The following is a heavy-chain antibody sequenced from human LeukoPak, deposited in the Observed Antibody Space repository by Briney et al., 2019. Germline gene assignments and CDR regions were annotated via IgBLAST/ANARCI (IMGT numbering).Heavy chain of an antibody. CDR2: IYTNGST. CDR1: GGSISSGSYY. J-gene: IGHJ5*02. CDR3: ARAESYYDFWSGSYGSTWFDR. V-gene: IGHV4-61*02. D-gene: IGHD3-3*01. Sequence: SETLSLTCTVSGGSISSGSYYWSWLRQPAGKGLEWVGRIYTNGSTNYNPSLKSQVTISVDTSKNQFSLKLSSVTAADTAVYYCARAESYYDFWSGSYGSTWFDRWGQGTLVTVSS.